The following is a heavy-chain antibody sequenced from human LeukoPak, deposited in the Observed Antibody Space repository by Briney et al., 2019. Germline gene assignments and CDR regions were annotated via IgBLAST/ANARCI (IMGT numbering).Heavy chain of an antibody. CDR3: TTDWGSGSYIIAFDM. Sequence: EASVKVSCKASGYTFTSYDINWVRQATGQGLEWMGWMNPNSGNTGYAQKLQGRVTMTTDTSTSTAYMELRSLRSDDTAVYYCTTDWGSGSYIIAFDMWGQGTMVTVSS. CDR1: GYTFTSYD. V-gene: IGHV1-8*01. J-gene: IGHJ3*02. CDR2: MNPNSGNT. D-gene: IGHD3-10*01.